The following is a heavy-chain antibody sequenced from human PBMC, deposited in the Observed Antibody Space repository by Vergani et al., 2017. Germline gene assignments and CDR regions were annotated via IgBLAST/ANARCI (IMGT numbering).Heavy chain of an antibody. D-gene: IGHD6-6*01. CDR1: GMSISNNNYY. V-gene: IGHV4-39*01. CDR3: ARHLRQLARNDVFDI. CDR2: IYDSRNN. Sequence: QLQLQESGPRLVKPSETLSLTCSLSGMSISNNNYYWGWIRQPPGKGLEWIGSIYDSRNNNYSPSLKSRVSISVDTSKKHFSLNLTSVTAADTAVYYCARHLRQLARNDVFDIWGHGTLVTVSS. J-gene: IGHJ3*02.